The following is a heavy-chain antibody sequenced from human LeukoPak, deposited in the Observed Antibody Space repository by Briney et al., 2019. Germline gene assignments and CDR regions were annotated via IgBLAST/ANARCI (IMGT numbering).Heavy chain of an antibody. V-gene: IGHV3-33*01. J-gene: IGHJ6*03. D-gene: IGHD1-14*01. Sequence: PGGSLRLSCAASAFSLSNYGMHWVRQAPGKGLEWVAALLYDGNTKHYADSVKGRFTISRDISKNTFYLQMNSLTAEDTAVYYCARDHRHEIQYYYTDVWGKGTTVAVSS. CDR2: LLYDGNTK. CDR3: ARDHRHEIQYYYTDV. CDR1: AFSLSNYG.